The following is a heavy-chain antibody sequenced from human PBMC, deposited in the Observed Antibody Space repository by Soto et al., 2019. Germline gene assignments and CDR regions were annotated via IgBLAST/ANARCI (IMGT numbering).Heavy chain of an antibody. CDR1: GYSFNSYW. D-gene: IGHD6-19*01. J-gene: IGHJ6*02. V-gene: IGHV5-10-1*01. CDR3: ARHIAVAGTYVMDV. CDR2: IDPSDSYI. Sequence: GESLKISCKGSGYSFNSYWISWVRQMPGKGLKWMGSIDPSDSYINYNPSFQGHVPISADNSISTAYLQWSSRNASDTAMYYFARHIAVAGTYVMDVGGQGTTVT.